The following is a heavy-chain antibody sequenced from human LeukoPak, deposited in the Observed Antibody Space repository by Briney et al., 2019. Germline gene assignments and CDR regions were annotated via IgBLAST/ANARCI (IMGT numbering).Heavy chain of an antibody. CDR1: GGTFSSYA. CDR2: IIPIFGTA. V-gene: IGHV1-69*05. CDR3: AGCNKTGTSHSVFWFDP. Sequence: SVKVSCKASGGTFSSYAISWVRQAPGQGLEWMGGIIPIFGTANYAQKFQGRVTITTDESTSTAYMELSSLRSEDTAVYYCAGCNKTGTSHSVFWFDPWGQGTLVTVSS. J-gene: IGHJ5*02. D-gene: IGHD1-7*01.